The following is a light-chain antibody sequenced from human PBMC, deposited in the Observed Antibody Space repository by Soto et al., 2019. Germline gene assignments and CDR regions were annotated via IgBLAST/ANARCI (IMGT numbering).Light chain of an antibody. CDR1: QSTNY. Sequence: IVMTQSPGTLSFSPGEKASLSCRAGQSTNYLTWYQQKPGQAPRLLIYGASSRATGIPDRFSGSGSGTDFTLTISRLEPEDFAVYYCQQYGSSPITFGQGTRLEIK. J-gene: IGKJ5*01. CDR2: GAS. V-gene: IGKV3-20*01. CDR3: QQYGSSPIT.